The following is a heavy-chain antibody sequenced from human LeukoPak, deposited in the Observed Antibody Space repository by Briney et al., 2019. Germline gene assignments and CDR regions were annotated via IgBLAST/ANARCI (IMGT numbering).Heavy chain of an antibody. CDR1: GYTFTSYD. CDR3: ARDLNYCATTSCSPGGY. D-gene: IGHD2-2*01. Sequence: ASVKVSCKASGYTFTSYDISWVRQVPGQGLEWMGWISGNNGHTNYAQSLQGRLTMTADTSTSTVYMELRSLRSDDTAVYYCARDLNYCATTSCSPGGYWGQGALVTVSS. CDR2: ISGNNGHT. V-gene: IGHV1-18*01. J-gene: IGHJ4*02.